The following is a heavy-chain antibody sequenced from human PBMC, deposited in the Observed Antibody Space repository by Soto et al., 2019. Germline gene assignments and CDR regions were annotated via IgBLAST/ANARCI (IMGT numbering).Heavy chain of an antibody. CDR2: INHSGST. CDR3: ARKWLPRMWYFDY. D-gene: IGHD5-12*01. CDR1: GGSISSGGYY. J-gene: IGHJ4*02. Sequence: SETLSLTCTVSGGSISSGGYYWSWIRQPPGKGLEWIGEINHSGSTNYNPSLKSRVTISVDTSKNQFSLKLSSVTAADTAVYYCARKWLPRMWYFDYWGQGTLVSVSS. V-gene: IGHV4-39*07.